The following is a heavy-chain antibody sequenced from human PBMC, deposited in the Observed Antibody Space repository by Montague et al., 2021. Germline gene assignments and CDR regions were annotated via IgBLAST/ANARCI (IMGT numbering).Heavy chain of an antibody. V-gene: IGHV4-59*01. CDR3: AREWGAFDS. J-gene: IGHJ4*02. CDR2: IYYNGNT. CDR1: GGAISSFY. Sequence: SETLSLTSTVSGGAISSFYWHWIRHSPGKGLEWIGEIYYNGNTKYDPSLKSRVTMSVDTSKNQFSLRLSSVTVADTAVYYCAREWGAFDSWGQGTLVTVSS. D-gene: IGHD3-16*01.